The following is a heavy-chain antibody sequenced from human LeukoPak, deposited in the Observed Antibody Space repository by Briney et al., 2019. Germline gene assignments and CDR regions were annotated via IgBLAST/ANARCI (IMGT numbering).Heavy chain of an antibody. D-gene: IGHD2-2*01. CDR2: IYYSGST. Sequence: SETLSLTCTVSGGSVTSGDYYRSWIRQPPGKGLEWLGYIYYSGSTDSSPSLKSRVTISVDTSKNQFSLKLSSVTAADTAVYYCARVVLDIVGVPAAHDAFDIWGQGTMVIVSS. CDR3: ARVVLDIVGVPAAHDAFDI. V-gene: IGHV4-61*08. CDR1: GGSVTSGDYY. J-gene: IGHJ3*02.